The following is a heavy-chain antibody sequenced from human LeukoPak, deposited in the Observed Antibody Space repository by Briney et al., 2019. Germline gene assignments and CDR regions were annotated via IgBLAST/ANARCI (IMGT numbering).Heavy chain of an antibody. V-gene: IGHV3-7*04. CDR3: ARVSSGSSIHFDY. D-gene: IGHD6-13*01. CDR2: IKQDGSDD. CDR1: GFIFSTYW. Sequence: GGSLRLSCAASGFIFSTYWMSWVRQAPGKGLEWVANIKQDGSDDYYVDSVKGRFTISRDNVKNSLWLQINSLRAEDTAVHYCARVSSGSSIHFDYWGQGTLVTVSS. J-gene: IGHJ4*02.